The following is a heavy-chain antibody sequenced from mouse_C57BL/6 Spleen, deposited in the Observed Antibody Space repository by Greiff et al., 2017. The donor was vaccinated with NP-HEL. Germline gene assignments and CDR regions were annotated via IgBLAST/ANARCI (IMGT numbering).Heavy chain of an antibody. CDR3: AKHGSGPRYWYFDV. CDR1: GFSLTSYG. Sequence: VQLQESGPGLVAPSQSLSITCTVSGFSLTSYGVSWVRQPPGKGLEWLGVLWGDGSTNYHSALISRLSISKDNSKSQVFLKLNSLQTDDTATYYCAKHGSGPRYWYFDVWGTGTTVTVSS. CDR2: LWGDGST. D-gene: IGHD3-2*02. V-gene: IGHV2-3*01. J-gene: IGHJ1*03.